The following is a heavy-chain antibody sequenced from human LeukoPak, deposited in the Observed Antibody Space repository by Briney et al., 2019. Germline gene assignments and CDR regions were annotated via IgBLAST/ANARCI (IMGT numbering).Heavy chain of an antibody. CDR2: INWNGGST. V-gene: IGHV3-20*04. CDR3: ARGNYYDSSGPPLRYFDL. CDR1: GFTFDDYG. D-gene: IGHD3-22*01. Sequence: PGGSLRLSCAASGFTFDDYGMSWVRQAPGKGLEWVSGINWNGGSTGYADSVKGRFTISRDNAKNSLYLQMNSLRDEDTAVYYCARGNYYDSSGPPLRYFDLWGRGTLVTVSS. J-gene: IGHJ2*01.